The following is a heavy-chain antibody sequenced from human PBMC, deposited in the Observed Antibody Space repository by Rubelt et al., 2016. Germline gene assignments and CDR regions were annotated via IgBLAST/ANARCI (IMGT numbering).Heavy chain of an antibody. V-gene: IGHV1-24*01. D-gene: IGHD3-10*01. CDR1: GYTLTELS. CDR3: ATRSLWFGEIDRYFDD. CDR2: FDPEDGDT. J-gene: IGHJ4*02. Sequence: QVQLVQSGAEVKKPGASVKVSCKVSGYTLTELSMHWVRQAPGKGLEWMGGFDPEDGDTIYAQKFQGRGNMTEETSTDTAYMERSRLRSEDTAVYYCATRSLWFGEIDRYFDDWGQGTLVTVSS.